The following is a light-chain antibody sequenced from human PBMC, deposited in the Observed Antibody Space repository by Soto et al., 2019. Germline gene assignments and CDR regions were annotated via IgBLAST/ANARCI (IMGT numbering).Light chain of an antibody. J-gene: IGKJ1*01. Sequence: DIVLTHSPGTLSFSPVEIASLSFSSSQSVSSGHLAWYQQKPGQAPRILIFGASGRATGIPDRFSGSGSGTDFTLTISRLEPEDFAVYYCQKYGSLSWKFGQGTKVDIK. CDR1: QSVSSGH. CDR2: GAS. V-gene: IGKV3-20*01. CDR3: QKYGSLSWK.